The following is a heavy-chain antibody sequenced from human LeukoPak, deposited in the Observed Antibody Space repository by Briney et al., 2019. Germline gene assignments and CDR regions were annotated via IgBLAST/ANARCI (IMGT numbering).Heavy chain of an antibody. D-gene: IGHD2-15*01. V-gene: IGHV4-59*01. CDR2: IYYSGST. CDR3: ARAVVGANYWYFDL. J-gene: IGHJ2*01. CDR1: GGSISSYY. Sequence: SETLSLTCTVSGGSISSYYWSWIRQPPGKGLEWIGYIYYSGSTNYNPSLKSRVTISVDTSKNQFSLKLSSVTAADTAVYYCARAVVGANYWYFDLWGRGTLVTVSS.